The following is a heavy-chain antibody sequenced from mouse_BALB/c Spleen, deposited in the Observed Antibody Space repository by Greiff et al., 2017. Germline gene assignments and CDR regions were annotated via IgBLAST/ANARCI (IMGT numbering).Heavy chain of an antibody. CDR1: GFNIKDTY. J-gene: IGHJ2*01. CDR3: ARSKLVPYYFDY. Sequence: VQLQQSGAELVKPGASVKLSCTASGFNIKDTYMHWVKQRPEQGLEWIGRIDPANGNTKYDPKFQGKATTTADTSSNTAYLQLSSLTSEDTAVYYCARSKLVPYYFDYWGQGTTLTVSS. V-gene: IGHV14-3*02. D-gene: IGHD1-3*01. CDR2: IDPANGNT.